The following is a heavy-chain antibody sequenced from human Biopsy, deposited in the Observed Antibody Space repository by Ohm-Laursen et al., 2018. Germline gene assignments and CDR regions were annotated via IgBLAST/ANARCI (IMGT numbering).Heavy chain of an antibody. J-gene: IGHJ4*02. CDR3: ARAYPPPGRRLVVVAGDSDC. Sequence: GSLRLSCTASGFNFDTYAMSWVRQAPGRGLECVSIISPSSAYTYYADSVKGRFTISRDNAKNSLYLQMNSLRAEDAAVYYCARAYPPPGRRLVVVAGDSDCWGQGTRVTVSS. CDR2: ISPSSAYT. V-gene: IGHV3-21*01. CDR1: GFNFDTYA. D-gene: IGHD2-15*01.